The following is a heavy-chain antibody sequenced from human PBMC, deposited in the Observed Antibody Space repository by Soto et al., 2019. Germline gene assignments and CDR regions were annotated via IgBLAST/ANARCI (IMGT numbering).Heavy chain of an antibody. D-gene: IGHD6-13*01. CDR3: ATGKSGSSWYRPGSAYYYYGMDV. Sequence: SVKVSCKASGGTFSSYAISGVRQSPGQRLEWMGGIIPIFGTANYAQKFQGRVTITADTSTDTAYMELSSLRSEDTAVYYCATGKSGSSWYRPGSAYYYYGMDVWGQGTTVTVS. CDR2: IIPIFGTA. J-gene: IGHJ6*02. V-gene: IGHV1-69*06. CDR1: GGTFSSYA.